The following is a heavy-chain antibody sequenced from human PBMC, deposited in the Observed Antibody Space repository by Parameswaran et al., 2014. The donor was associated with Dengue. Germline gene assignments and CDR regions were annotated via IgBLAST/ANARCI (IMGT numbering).Heavy chain of an antibody. D-gene: IGHD1-26*01. CDR2: INAGNGNT. Sequence: WVRQAPGQRLEWMGWINAGNGNTKYSQKFQGRVTITRDTSASTAYMELSSLRSEDTAVYYCAREKWELTSGAFDIWGQGTMVTVSS. J-gene: IGHJ3*02. CDR3: AREKWELTSGAFDI. V-gene: IGHV1-3*01.